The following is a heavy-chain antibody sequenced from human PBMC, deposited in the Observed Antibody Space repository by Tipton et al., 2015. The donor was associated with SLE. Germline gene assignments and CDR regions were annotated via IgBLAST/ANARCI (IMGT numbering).Heavy chain of an antibody. V-gene: IGHV4-59*11. Sequence: GLVKPSETLSLTCTVSGGSISSHYWSWIRRPPGKALEWIAYINYSGSTKYNPSLKSRVTMSVDTSKNPFSLKLSSVTAADTAVYYCARPPSYISPSEVLFDSWGHGMLVTVSS. CDR3: ARPPSYISPSEVLFDS. D-gene: IGHD6-6*01. CDR2: INYSGST. J-gene: IGHJ4*01. CDR1: GGSISSHY.